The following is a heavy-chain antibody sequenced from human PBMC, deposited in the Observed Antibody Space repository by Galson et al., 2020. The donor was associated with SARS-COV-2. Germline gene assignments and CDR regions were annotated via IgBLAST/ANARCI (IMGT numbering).Heavy chain of an antibody. V-gene: IGHV6-1*01. D-gene: IGHD1-26*01. J-gene: IGHJ6*02. Sequence: SETLSLTCAISGDTVSSNSVTWNWMRQSPSRGLEWLGRTYYRSKWYVEYAPSVKSRLSIHPDTSKNQFSLQLHSLTPEDTAIYYCSRFFYRSGAPYGMDVWVQGTSVTVSS. CDR3: SRFFYRSGAPYGMDV. CDR2: TYYRSKWYV. CDR1: GDTVSSNSVT.